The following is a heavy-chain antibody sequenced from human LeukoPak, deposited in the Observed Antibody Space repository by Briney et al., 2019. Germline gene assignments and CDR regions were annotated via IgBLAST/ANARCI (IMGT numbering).Heavy chain of an antibody. J-gene: IGHJ5*02. CDR2: IIPIFGTA. V-gene: IGHV1-69*05. D-gene: IGHD1-26*01. CDR1: GGTFSSYA. CDR3: ARSALRGALLASRDWFDP. Sequence: SVKVSCKASGGTFSSYAISWVRQAPGQGLEWMGRIIPIFGTANYAQKFQGRVAITTDESTSTAYIELSSLRSEDTAVYYCARSALRGALLASRDWFDPWGQGTLVTVSS.